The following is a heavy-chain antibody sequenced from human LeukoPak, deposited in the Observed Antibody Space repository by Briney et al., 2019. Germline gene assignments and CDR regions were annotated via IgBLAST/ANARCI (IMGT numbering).Heavy chain of an antibody. D-gene: IGHD1-26*01. J-gene: IGHJ4*02. Sequence: VASVKVSCKASGGTFSSYAISWVRQAPGQGLEWMGGIIPIFGTANYAQKFQGRVTITADESTSTAYMELSSLRSEDTAVYYCASLAGELPRPSHFDYWGQGTLVTVSS. V-gene: IGHV1-69*01. CDR1: GGTFSSYA. CDR3: ASLAGELPRPSHFDY. CDR2: IIPIFGTA.